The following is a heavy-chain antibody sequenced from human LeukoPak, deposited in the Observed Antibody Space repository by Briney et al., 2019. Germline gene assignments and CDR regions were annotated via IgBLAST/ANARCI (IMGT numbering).Heavy chain of an antibody. CDR2: IGGSGGNT. V-gene: IGHV3-23*01. CDR1: GVTFKNYA. CDR3: AREYSWDPFDY. J-gene: IGHJ4*02. D-gene: IGHD1-1*01. Sequence: PGGSLRLSCAASGVTFKNYAMSWVRPAPGKGLEWVSTIGGSGGNTYYADSVEGRFTISRDNSRNTLYLQMNSLRAEDTALYYCAREYSWDPFDYWGQGTLVTVSS.